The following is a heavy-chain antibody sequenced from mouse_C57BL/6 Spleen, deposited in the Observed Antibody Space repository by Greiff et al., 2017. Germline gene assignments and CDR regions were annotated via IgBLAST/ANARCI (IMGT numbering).Heavy chain of an antibody. Sequence: VQLQQSDAELVKPGASVKISCKVSGYTFTDHTIHWMKQRPEQGLEWIGYIYPRDGSTKYNEKFKGKATLTADKSSSTAYMQLNSLTSEDSAVYFCAREPHYYGSSWWYFDVWGTGTTGTVSS. J-gene: IGHJ1*03. CDR2: IYPRDGST. V-gene: IGHV1-78*01. D-gene: IGHD1-1*01. CDR1: GYTFTDHT. CDR3: AREPHYYGSSWWYFDV.